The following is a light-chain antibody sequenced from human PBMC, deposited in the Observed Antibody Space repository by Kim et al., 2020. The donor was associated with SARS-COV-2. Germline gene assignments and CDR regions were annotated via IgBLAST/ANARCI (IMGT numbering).Light chain of an antibody. Sequence: SASVGDRLTITCRERQTIDNYLAGYQQKPATPPKLLLYWASAVERGVPSRFTGSVSGTEFTLSISSLQPYDFAIYYCQQYFIFPYTFGQGTKLEI. J-gene: IGKJ2*01. CDR1: QTIDNY. V-gene: IGKV1-5*03. CDR2: WAS. CDR3: QQYFIFPYT.